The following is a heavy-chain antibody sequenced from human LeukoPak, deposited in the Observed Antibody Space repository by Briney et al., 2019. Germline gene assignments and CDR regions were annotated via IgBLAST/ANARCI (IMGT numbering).Heavy chain of an antibody. D-gene: IGHD3-10*01. CDR1: GYTLTELS. CDR2: FDPEDGKT. J-gene: IGHJ4*02. Sequence: ASVKVSCKVSGYTLTELSMHWVRQAPGKGLEWMGGFDPEDGKTLYAQKFQGRVTMTEDTSTDTAYMKLSSLISEDTAVYYCATEPRDFWFGELPQDWGQGTLVTVSS. CDR3: ATEPRDFWFGELPQD. V-gene: IGHV1-24*01.